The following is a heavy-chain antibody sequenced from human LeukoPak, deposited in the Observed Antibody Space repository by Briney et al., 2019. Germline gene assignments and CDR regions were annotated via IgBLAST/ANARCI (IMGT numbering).Heavy chain of an antibody. D-gene: IGHD2-2*02. CDR3: ARGLRYCSSTSCYTGIVWFDP. Sequence: ASVKVSCKASGYTFTSYDINWVRQATGQGLEWMGWMNPNSGNTGYAQKFPGRVTMTRNTSISTAYMELSSLRSEDTAVYYCARGLRYCSSTSCYTGIVWFDPWGQGTLVTVSS. CDR2: MNPNSGNT. J-gene: IGHJ5*02. V-gene: IGHV1-8*01. CDR1: GYTFTSYD.